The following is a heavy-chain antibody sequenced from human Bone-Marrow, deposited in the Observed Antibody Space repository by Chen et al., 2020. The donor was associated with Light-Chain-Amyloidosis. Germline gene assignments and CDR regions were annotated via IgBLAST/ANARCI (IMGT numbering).Heavy chain of an antibody. Sequence: EVQLVESGGGLLQRGGSLRLSCAASGFAFRSYAMSWVRQAAGKGLEGVATIGGRGGSRYYGDAVECRFTIYGDNSKNALDRKMNSLRAEDTAVYYCAKEISYDDILPGYPADAFDIWGQGTMVTVSS. J-gene: IGHJ3*02. CDR1: GFAFRSYA. CDR3: AKEISYDDILPGYPADAFDI. CDR2: IGGRGGSR. V-gene: IGHV3-23*04. D-gene: IGHD3-9*01.